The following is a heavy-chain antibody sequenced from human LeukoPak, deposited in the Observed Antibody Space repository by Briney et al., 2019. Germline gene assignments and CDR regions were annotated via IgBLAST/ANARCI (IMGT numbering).Heavy chain of an antibody. V-gene: IGHV3-21*01. Sequence: GGSLRLSCAASGFTFSSYGMHWVRQAPGKGLEWVSSISSSSSYIYYADSVKGRFTISRDNAKNSLYLQMNSLRAEDTAVYYCAREDRQWLVRDYWGQGTLVTVSS. J-gene: IGHJ4*02. D-gene: IGHD6-19*01. CDR1: GFTFSSYG. CDR2: ISSSSSYI. CDR3: AREDRQWLVRDY.